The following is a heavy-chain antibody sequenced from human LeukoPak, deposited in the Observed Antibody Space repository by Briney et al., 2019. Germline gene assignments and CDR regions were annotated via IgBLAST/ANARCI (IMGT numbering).Heavy chain of an antibody. V-gene: IGHV1-69-2*01. CDR3: ATPSRNHYCYYYFHY. CDR2: VNPKNGEI. J-gene: IGHJ4*02. D-gene: IGHD5-18*01. CDR1: GYTFTHYY. Sequence: VKISCKASGYTFTHYYVHWVQQPPGKGLQWMGRVNPKNGEIYYAAKFQGRITIAADTSADTAYMELTSLTSDDTALYYCATPSRNHYCYYYFHYWGQGTLVTVSS.